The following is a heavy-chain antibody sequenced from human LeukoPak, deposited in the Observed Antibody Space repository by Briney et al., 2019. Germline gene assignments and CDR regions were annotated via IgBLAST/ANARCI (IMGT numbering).Heavy chain of an antibody. J-gene: IGHJ5*02. V-gene: IGHV3-7*01. Sequence: PGGSLRLSCAASGFTFSSYWMSWVRLAPGKGLVWVANIKGDGSEKWYADSVKGRFTISRDNAQNSVHLQMNSLRAEDTAVYHCARDEYRSRWLHPWGQGTLVTVTS. CDR3: ARDEYRSRWLHP. CDR2: IKGDGSEK. D-gene: IGHD5-24*01. CDR1: GFTFSSYW.